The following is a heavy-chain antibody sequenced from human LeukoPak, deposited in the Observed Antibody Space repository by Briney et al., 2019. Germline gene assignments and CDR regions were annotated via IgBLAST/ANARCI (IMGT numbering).Heavy chain of an antibody. CDR3: AKDGRSTGSSSPYYFDY. Sequence: GGSLRLSCAASGFTFSSYGMHWVRQAPGKGLEWVAFIRYDGSNKYYADSAKGRFTISRDNSKNTLYLQMNSLRAEDTAVYYCAKDGRSTGSSSPYYFDYWGQGTLVTVSS. CDR1: GFTFSSYG. CDR2: IRYDGSNK. J-gene: IGHJ4*02. D-gene: IGHD6-6*01. V-gene: IGHV3-30*02.